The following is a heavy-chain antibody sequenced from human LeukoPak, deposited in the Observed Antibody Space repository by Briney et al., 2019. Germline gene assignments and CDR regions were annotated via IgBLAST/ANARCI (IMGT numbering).Heavy chain of an antibody. CDR3: ARHEYFVNY. Sequence: SETLSLTCIVSGGSISSSTYFWGWIRQPPGKGLEWIASMSLSGRTYYNPSLKSRVTISVDTSENQFSLRLSSVTAADTAVYYCARHEYFVNYWGQGSLVTVSS. V-gene: IGHV4-39*01. CDR2: MSLSGRT. J-gene: IGHJ4*02. CDR1: GGSISSSTYF. D-gene: IGHD3-9*01.